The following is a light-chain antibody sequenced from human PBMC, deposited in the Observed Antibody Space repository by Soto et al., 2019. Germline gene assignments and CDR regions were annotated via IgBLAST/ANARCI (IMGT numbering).Light chain of an antibody. CDR1: QSVSSD. CDR3: QQYNNWPRT. Sequence: EIVMTQSPATLSVSPGERATLSCRASQSVSSDLAWYHQKPGQAPRLLIYGVSTRATGIPARFSGSGSGTEFTLTINSLQSEDFAVYYCQQYNNWPRTFGQGTKWIS. J-gene: IGKJ1*01. CDR2: GVS. V-gene: IGKV3-15*01.